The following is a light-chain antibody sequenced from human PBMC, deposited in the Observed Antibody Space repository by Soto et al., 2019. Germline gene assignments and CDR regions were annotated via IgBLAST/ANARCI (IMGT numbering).Light chain of an antibody. J-gene: IGKJ3*01. CDR3: QHVNSYPPFT. CDR2: AAS. Sequence: IQLTQSPSSLSASVGDRVTITCRASQGIGFYLAWYQQKPGSAPQLLIYAASTLQSGVPSRFSGSGSGTNFTRTISGLQPEDFATYYCQHVNSYPPFTFGPGTTVDLK. CDR1: QGIGFY. V-gene: IGKV1-9*01.